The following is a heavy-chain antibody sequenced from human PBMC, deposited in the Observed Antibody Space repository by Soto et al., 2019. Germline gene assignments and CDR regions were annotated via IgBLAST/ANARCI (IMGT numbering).Heavy chain of an antibody. V-gene: IGHV1-69*02. Sequence: QVQLVQSGAVVKKPGSSMKVSCKTLGDTFSTYPITWVRQAPGQGLEWMGRTIPILAITDYAQKFQGRVTITADRSTNTAYMGLSSLNFEGTAVYYCARGGDGSGSESVFDIWGQGTMVTVSS. D-gene: IGHD3-22*01. J-gene: IGHJ3*02. CDR3: ARGGDGSGSESVFDI. CDR2: TIPILAIT. CDR1: GDTFSTYP.